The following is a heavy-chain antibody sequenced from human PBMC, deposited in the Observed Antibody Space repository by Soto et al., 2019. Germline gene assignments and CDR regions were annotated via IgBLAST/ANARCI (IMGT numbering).Heavy chain of an antibody. J-gene: IGHJ6*02. CDR1: GGSISSSSYY. CDR2: IYYSGST. CDR3: GSGYCISTSCPLGYGMDV. V-gene: IGHV4-39*07. Sequence: SETLSLTCTVSGGSISSSSYYWGWIRQPPGKGLEWIGSIYYSGSTYYNPSLKSRVTISVDTSKNQFSLKLSSVTAADTAVYYCGSGYCISTSCPLGYGMDVWGQGTTVTVS. D-gene: IGHD2-2*03.